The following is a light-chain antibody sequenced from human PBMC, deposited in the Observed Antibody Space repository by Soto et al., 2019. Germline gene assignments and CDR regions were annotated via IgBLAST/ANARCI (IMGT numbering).Light chain of an antibody. J-gene: IGLJ2*01. Sequence: QSILTQPPSVSGTPGQRVTISCSGSGSNIGGYPVNWYQQLPGMAPKLLIYGYNQRPSGVPGRFSGSKSGTSASLAISGLQSEDEANYYCAAWDGGLNGVLFGGGTKLTVL. V-gene: IGLV1-44*01. CDR2: GYN. CDR1: GSNIGGYP. CDR3: AAWDGGLNGVL.